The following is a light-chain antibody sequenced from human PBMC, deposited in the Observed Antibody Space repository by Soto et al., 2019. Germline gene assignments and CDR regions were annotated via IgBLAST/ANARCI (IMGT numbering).Light chain of an antibody. V-gene: IGKV3-20*01. CDR2: AAS. J-gene: IGKJ1*01. CDR1: QSVSSTY. Sequence: EIVLTQSPGTLSLSPGERATLSCRPSQSVSSTYLAWYQQKPGQAPRLLIYAASSRATGIPDRFSGSGSGTDFTLTISRLEPEDFAVYYCQQFGSSPWTLGQGTKVEIK. CDR3: QQFGSSPWT.